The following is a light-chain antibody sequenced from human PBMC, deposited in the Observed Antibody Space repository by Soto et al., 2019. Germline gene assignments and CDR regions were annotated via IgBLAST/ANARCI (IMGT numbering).Light chain of an antibody. CDR3: MQGTHWPIT. Sequence: DVLMRQSPLSLPGTLGHPASISCRSNQSLVHSDGIAYFSWCQQRPGRSPRRLIYKVSNRDSGVPARFSGSGSGTHFALKISRVEAEAVGVYYCMQGTHWPITFGQGTRPEIK. CDR1: QSLVHSDGIAY. J-gene: IGKJ5*01. CDR2: KVS. V-gene: IGKV2-30*02.